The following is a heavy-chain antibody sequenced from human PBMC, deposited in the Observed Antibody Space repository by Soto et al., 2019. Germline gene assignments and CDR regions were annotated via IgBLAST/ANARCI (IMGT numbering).Heavy chain of an antibody. Sequence: GGSLRLSCSASGFTFTTYAMHWVRQAPGKGLEYVSSISGNGGSTYYADSVKGRFTISRDNSKNTLYLQMSSLRAEDTSVYYCVKDLVVLPAPTLGYYYGMDVWGQGTTVTVSS. V-gene: IGHV3-64D*06. J-gene: IGHJ6*02. D-gene: IGHD2-2*01. CDR1: GFTFTTYA. CDR3: VKDLVVLPAPTLGYYYGMDV. CDR2: ISGNGGST.